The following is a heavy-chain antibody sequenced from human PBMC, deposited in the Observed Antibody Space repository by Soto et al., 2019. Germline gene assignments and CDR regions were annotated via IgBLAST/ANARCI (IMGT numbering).Heavy chain of an antibody. D-gene: IGHD3-3*01. CDR1: GGSISSYY. Sequence: SETLSLTCTVSGGSISSYYWSWIRQPPGKGLEWIGYIYYSGSTNYNPSLKSRVTISVDTSKNQFSLKLSSVTAADTAVYYCARSTYDFWSGYFPTFDYWGQGTLVTVSS. J-gene: IGHJ4*02. CDR3: ARSTYDFWSGYFPTFDY. V-gene: IGHV4-59*01. CDR2: IYYSGST.